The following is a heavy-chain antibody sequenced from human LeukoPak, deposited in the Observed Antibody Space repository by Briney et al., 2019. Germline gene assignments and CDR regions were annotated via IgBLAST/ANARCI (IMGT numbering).Heavy chain of an antibody. CDR1: GGSISSSSYY. CDR3: ATTSFRWGGY. CDR2: IYYSGTT. D-gene: IGHD3-16*01. V-gene: IGHV4-39*01. J-gene: IGHJ4*02. Sequence: SETLSLTCTVSGGSISSSSYYWGWIRQPPGKGLEWIGSIYYSGTTYYNPSLKSRATISIDTSKNQFSLKLSSVTAADTTVYFCATTSFRWGGYWGQGILVTVSS.